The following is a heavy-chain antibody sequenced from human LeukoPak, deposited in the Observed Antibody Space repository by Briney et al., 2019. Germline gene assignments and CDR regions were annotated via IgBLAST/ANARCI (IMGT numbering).Heavy chain of an antibody. V-gene: IGHV4-4*07. J-gene: IGHJ5*02. CDR1: GGSISNYY. CDR2: KYARGSS. D-gene: IGHD3-3*01. CDR3: ARAFGVARNWFNP. Sequence: PSETLSLTCTVSGGSISNYYWSWIRQPAGKGLEWIGRKYARGSSNYNPPVQSRVTMSVDTSKNQFSLKLRSVTAADTAVYYCARAFGVARNWFNPWGQGTLVTVSS.